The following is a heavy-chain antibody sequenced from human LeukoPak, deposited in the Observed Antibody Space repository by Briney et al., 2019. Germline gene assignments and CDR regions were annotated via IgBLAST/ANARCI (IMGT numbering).Heavy chain of an antibody. J-gene: IGHJ4*02. Sequence: SGPTLVNPTQTLTLTCTFSGFSLSTSGVGVGWIRQPPGKALEWLALIYWNDVKRYSPSLKSRLTITKDTSKNQVVLTMTNMDPVDTATYYCAHAYCSSTSCYPDYWGQGTLVTVSS. CDR3: AHAYCSSTSCYPDY. CDR2: IYWNDVK. D-gene: IGHD2-2*01. CDR1: GFSLSTSGVG. V-gene: IGHV2-5*01.